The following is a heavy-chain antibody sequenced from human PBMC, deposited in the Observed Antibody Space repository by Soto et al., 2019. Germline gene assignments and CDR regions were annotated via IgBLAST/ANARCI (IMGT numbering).Heavy chain of an antibody. V-gene: IGHV3-33*01. CDR3: ATVNNNYGSVF. CDR1: GSTFSNYG. D-gene: IGHD3-10*01. J-gene: IGHJ4*02. Sequence: QVQLVESGGDVVQPGTSLRLSCAASGSTFSNYGMHWVRQAPGKGLEWVAVVWYDGTTKFYPDSVKCRFTISRDNSNNPLYLQMNSLRVEDTAVYYCATVNNNYGSVFWGQGTLVTVSS. CDR2: VWYDGTTK.